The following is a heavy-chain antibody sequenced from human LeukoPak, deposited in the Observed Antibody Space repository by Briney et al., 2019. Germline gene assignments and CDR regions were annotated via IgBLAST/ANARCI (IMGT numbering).Heavy chain of an antibody. J-gene: IGHJ4*02. CDR2: IYPGDSDT. Sequence: GESLKISCKGSGYSLTVYWIGWVRQMPGKGLEWMGIIYPGDSDTRYSPSFQGQVTISADKSISTAYLQWSSLKASDTAMYYCARREYSGRYYFDYWGQGTLVTVSS. V-gene: IGHV5-51*01. CDR3: ARREYSGRYYFDY. CDR1: GYSLTVYW. D-gene: IGHD1-26*01.